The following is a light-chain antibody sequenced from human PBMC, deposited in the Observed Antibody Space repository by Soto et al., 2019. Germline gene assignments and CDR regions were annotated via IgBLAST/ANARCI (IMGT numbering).Light chain of an antibody. J-gene: IGKJ1*01. CDR3: MQPLQSWT. CDR2: LGS. V-gene: IGKV2-28*01. CDR1: QSLLHSNGYNY. Sequence: DIVMTQSTLSLPVAPGEPASISCRCSQSLLHSNGYNYLDWYLQKPGQPPQLLIYLGSNRASGVPDRFSGSGSGTDFTLKISRVEAEDVGVYYCMQPLQSWTFGQGTKVDI.